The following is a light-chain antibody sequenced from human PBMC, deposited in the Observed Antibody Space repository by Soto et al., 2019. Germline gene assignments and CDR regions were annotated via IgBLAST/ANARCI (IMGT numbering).Light chain of an antibody. J-gene: IGKJ1*01. CDR2: GAS. V-gene: IGKV3-20*01. Sequence: EIVLTQSPGTLSLSPGERATLSCRASQSVSSSFLAWYQQNPGQAPRLLIYGASSRATGIPDRFSGSGSGTDFTLTISRLEPEDFAVYYCQQYGSSPPWTFGQGTKVEIE. CDR1: QSVSSSF. CDR3: QQYGSSPPWT.